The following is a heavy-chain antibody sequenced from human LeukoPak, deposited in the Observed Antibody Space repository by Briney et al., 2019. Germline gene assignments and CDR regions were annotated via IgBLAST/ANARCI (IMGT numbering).Heavy chain of an antibody. V-gene: IGHV3-30*03. Sequence: GGSLRLSCAASGFTVSSNYMSWVRQAPGKGLEWGAVISYDVSNKYYADSLKGRFTISRDNSKNTLYLQMNSLRAEDTAVYYCATQRGYSYGYYFDYWGQGTLVTVSS. CDR2: ISYDVSNK. D-gene: IGHD5-18*01. J-gene: IGHJ4*02. CDR1: GFTVSSNY. CDR3: ATQRGYSYGYYFDY.